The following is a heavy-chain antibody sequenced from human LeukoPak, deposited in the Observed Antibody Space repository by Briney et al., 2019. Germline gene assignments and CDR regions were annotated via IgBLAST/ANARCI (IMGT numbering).Heavy chain of an antibody. V-gene: IGHV3-30-3*01. D-gene: IGHD3-3*01. CDR2: ISYDGSNK. CDR1: GFTFSSYA. J-gene: IGHJ4*02. Sequence: GGSLRLSCAASGFTFSSYAMHWVRQAPGKGLEWVAVISYDGSNKYYADSVKGRFTISRDNSKNTLYLQMNSLRAEDTAVYYCTTDLDRFLEWLLYGSGYWGQGTLVTVSS. CDR3: TTDLDRFLEWLLYGSGY.